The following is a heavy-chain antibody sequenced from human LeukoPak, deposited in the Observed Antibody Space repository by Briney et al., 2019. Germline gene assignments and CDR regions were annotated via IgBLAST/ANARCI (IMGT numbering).Heavy chain of an antibody. Sequence: PSETLSLTCAVYGGSFSGYYWSWIRQPPGKGLEYIGNVYPSGNTHYNPSLKGRVTISVDTSKNQFSLRLSSVTAADTAVYYCARVMNPTFYCNYWGQGTLVTVSS. CDR3: ARVMNPTFYCNY. D-gene: IGHD1-1*01. CDR1: GGSFSGYY. J-gene: IGHJ4*02. CDR2: VYPSGNT. V-gene: IGHV4-34*01.